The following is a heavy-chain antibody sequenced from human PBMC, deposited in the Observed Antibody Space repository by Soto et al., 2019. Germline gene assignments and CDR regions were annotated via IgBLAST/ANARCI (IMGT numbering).Heavy chain of an antibody. V-gene: IGHV4-31*03. J-gene: IGHJ5*02. CDR3: ARSVFP. Sequence: SETLSLACTVSGDSISSDDYYCSWIRQHPGKGLEWIGYIFYSGSTHYNPSLKSRVTTSVDTAKNLFSRKLSSVTAEDTAVYYCARSVFPWGQGTLVTVS. CDR1: GDSISSDDYY. CDR2: IFYSGST.